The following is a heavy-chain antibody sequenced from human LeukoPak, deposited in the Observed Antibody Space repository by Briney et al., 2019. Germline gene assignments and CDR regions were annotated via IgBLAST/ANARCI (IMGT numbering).Heavy chain of an antibody. CDR2: IYSGGTT. D-gene: IGHD1-26*01. Sequence: GGSLRLSCAASGFTFSDYWIHWVRQAPGKGLEWVSIIYSGGTTYYADSVKGRFTVSRDHSKNTLYFQMNSLRAEDTATYYCARDGGSFRRPFDYWGQGTLVTVSS. J-gene: IGHJ4*02. CDR3: ARDGGSFRRPFDY. V-gene: IGHV3-53*01. CDR1: GFTFSDYW.